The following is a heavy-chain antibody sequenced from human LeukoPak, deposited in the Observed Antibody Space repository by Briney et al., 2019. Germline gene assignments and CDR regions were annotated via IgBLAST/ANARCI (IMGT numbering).Heavy chain of an antibody. CDR1: GFTFSSYS. CDR2: ISSSSSYI. D-gene: IGHD3-22*01. CDR3: ARGKYYYDSSGYYYVI. V-gene: IGHV3-21*01. Sequence: GGSLRLSCAASGFTFSSYSMNWVRQAPGKGLEWVSSISSSSSYIYYADSVKGRFTISRDNAKNSLYLQMNSLRAEDTAVYYCARGKYYYDSSGYYYVIWGQGTLVTVSS. J-gene: IGHJ4*02.